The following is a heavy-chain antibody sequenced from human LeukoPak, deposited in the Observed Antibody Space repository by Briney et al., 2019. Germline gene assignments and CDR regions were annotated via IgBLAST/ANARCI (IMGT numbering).Heavy chain of an antibody. CDR3: ATITMIVVVSPLLGYFDY. J-gene: IGHJ4*02. V-gene: IGHV3-23*01. CDR1: GFTFSSYA. CDR2: ISGSGGST. D-gene: IGHD3-22*01. Sequence: GGSLRLSCAASGFTFSSYAMSWVRQAPGKGLEWVSAISGSGGSTYYADSVKGRFTISRDNSKNTLYLQMNSLRAEDTAVYCCATITMIVVVSPLLGYFDYWGQGTLVTVSS.